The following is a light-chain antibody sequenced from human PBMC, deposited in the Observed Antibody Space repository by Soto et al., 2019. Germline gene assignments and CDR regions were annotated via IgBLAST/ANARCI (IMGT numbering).Light chain of an antibody. J-gene: IGLJ2*01. CDR3: LLSYSDSRV. CDR2: DTS. V-gene: IGLV7-46*01. CDR1: TGAVTSGHY. Sequence: QAVVTQEPSLTVSPGGTVTLTCGSSTGAVTSGHYPYWFQQRPGQAPRTLIYDTSNKHSWTPARFSGSLLGGKAALTLSSAQPEDEAEYYCLLSYSDSRVFGGGTQLTVL.